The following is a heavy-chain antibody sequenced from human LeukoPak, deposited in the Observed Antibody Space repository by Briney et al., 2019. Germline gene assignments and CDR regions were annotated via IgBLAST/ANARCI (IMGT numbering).Heavy chain of an antibody. CDR2: INPSGGST. CDR3: ATDHSHDAFDI. D-gene: IGHD2-21*01. Sequence: ASVTVSFKASGYTFTSYYMHWVGQAPGQGLEWMGIINPSGGSTNYAQKFQGRVTMTRDTSTSTVYMELSSLRSEDTAVYYCATDHSHDAFDIWGQGTMVTVSS. CDR1: GYTFTSYY. J-gene: IGHJ3*02. V-gene: IGHV1-46*01.